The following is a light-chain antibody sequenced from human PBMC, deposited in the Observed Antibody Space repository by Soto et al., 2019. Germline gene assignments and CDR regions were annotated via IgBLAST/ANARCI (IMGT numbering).Light chain of an antibody. CDR1: TGAVTSGHW. J-gene: IGLJ3*02. CDR2: DTT. CDR3: SLSYSGVRV. V-gene: IGLV7-46*01. Sequence: QAVVTQEPSLTVSPGGTVTLTCGSSTGAVTSGHWPYWFQQEPGQVPRALIYDTTNKHSWTPARFSGSLLGDKPVLILSGAQPEDEADYFCSLSYSGVRVFGGGTKLTVL.